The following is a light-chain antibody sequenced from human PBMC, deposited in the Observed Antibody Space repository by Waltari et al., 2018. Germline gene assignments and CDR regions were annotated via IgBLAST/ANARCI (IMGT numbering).Light chain of an antibody. V-gene: IGLV3-1*01. CDR2: QYM. CDR3: QAWDTTIVV. Sequence: SYELTQPPSVSVSPGQTATITCSADHVGDQFVAWYQQKSGQSPVLVIYQYMKRPSGIPERFSGSNSGNTATLTISGTQVDDEADFYCQAWDTTIVVFGGGTKLTVL. CDR1: HVGDQF. J-gene: IGLJ2*01.